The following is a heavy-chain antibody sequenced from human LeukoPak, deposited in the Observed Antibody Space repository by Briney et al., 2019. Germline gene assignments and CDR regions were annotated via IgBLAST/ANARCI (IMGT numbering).Heavy chain of an antibody. J-gene: IGHJ3*02. CDR3: ARQDSGYYAFDI. D-gene: IGHD5-12*01. CDR1: GYTFSSYG. V-gene: IGHV1-18*01. Sequence: ASVKVSCKASGYTFSSYGISWVRQAPGQGLEWMGWISAYNGNTNYAQKLQGRVTMTTDTSTSTAYMELRSLRSDDTAVYYCARQDSGYYAFDIWGQGTMVTVSS. CDR2: ISAYNGNT.